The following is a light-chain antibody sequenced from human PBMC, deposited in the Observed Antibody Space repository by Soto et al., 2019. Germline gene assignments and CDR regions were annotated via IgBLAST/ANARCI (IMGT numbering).Light chain of an antibody. J-gene: IGLJ1*01. V-gene: IGLV2-14*01. CDR3: SSYKSSSTGV. Sequence: QSALTQPASVSGSPGQSITISCTGTSSDVGGYNYVSWYQQHPGKAPKLMIYEVSNRPSGVSNRFSGSKSGNTASLTISGLQADDEADYYCSSYKSSSTGVFGTGTKLTVL. CDR1: SSDVGGYNY. CDR2: EVS.